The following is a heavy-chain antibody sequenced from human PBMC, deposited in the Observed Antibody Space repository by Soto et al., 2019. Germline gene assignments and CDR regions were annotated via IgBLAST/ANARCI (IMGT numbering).Heavy chain of an antibody. Sequence: SETLSLTCAISGDSVSSNGAAWNWIRQSPSRGLEWLGRTYYRSKWYNDYAVSVKSRININPDTSKSQFSLQLNSVTPEDTAVYYCARDKHDYFNRGIGFDTWGQGILVTVSS. V-gene: IGHV6-1*01. J-gene: IGHJ5*02. CDR1: GDSVSSNGAA. CDR3: ARDKHDYFNRGIGFDT. D-gene: IGHD4-17*01. CDR2: TYYRSKWYN.